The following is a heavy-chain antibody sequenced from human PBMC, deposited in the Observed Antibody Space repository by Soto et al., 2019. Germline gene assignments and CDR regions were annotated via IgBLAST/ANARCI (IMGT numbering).Heavy chain of an antibody. CDR3: ARGLILWFGDLSRRGGYYYYMDV. D-gene: IGHD3-10*01. CDR1: VGSFSGYQ. CDR2: INDSGNI. V-gene: IGHV4-34*01. Sequence: QVQLQQWGAGLLKPSETLSLTCAVYVGSFSGYQWSWIRQTPGKGLECMGEINDSGNINFNPSLKSRVTILLDTPKKQISLKLSSVTAADSAVYYCARGLILWFGDLSRRGGYYYYMDVWGKGTTVTVSS. J-gene: IGHJ6*03.